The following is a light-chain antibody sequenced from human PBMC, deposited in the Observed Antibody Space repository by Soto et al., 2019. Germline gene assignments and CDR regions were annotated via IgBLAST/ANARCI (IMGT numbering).Light chain of an antibody. V-gene: IGLV4-69*01. CDR1: SGHSSYA. CDR2: LNSDGSH. CDR3: QTWGTGIHWV. Sequence: QPVLTQSPSASASLGASVKLTCTLSSGHSSYAIAWHQQQPEKGPWYLMKLNSDGSHSKGDGIPDRFSGSSSGAERYLTISSLQSEDEADYYCQTWGTGIHWVFGGGTKLTVL. J-gene: IGLJ3*02.